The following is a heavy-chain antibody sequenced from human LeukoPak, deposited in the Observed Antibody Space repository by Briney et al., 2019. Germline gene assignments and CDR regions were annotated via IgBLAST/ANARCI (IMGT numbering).Heavy chain of an antibody. CDR3: ASSSRSYYVLDY. D-gene: IGHD1-26*01. CDR2: IIPIFGTA. J-gene: IGHJ4*02. V-gene: IGHV1-69*05. Sequence: ASVKVSCKASGGTFSSYAISWVRQAPGQGLEWMGGIIPIFGTANYARKFQGRVTITTDESTSTAYMELSSLRSEDTAVYYCASSSRSYYVLDYWGQGTLVTVSS. CDR1: GGTFSSYA.